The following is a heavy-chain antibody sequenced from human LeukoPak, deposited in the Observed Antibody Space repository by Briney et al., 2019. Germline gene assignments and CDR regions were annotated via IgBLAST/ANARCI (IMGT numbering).Heavy chain of an antibody. CDR2: INSDGSST. CDR3: ANYDFWSGYFFY. Sequence: PGGSLRLPCAASGFTFSSYWMHWVRQAPGKGLVWVSRINSDGSSTSYADSVKGRFTISRDNAKNTLYLQMNSLRAEDTAVYYCANYDFWSGYFFYWGQGTLVTVSS. D-gene: IGHD3-3*01. CDR1: GFTFSSYW. J-gene: IGHJ4*02. V-gene: IGHV3-74*01.